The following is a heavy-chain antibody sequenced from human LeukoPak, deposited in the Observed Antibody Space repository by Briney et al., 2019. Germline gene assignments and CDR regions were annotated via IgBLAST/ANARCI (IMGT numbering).Heavy chain of an antibody. J-gene: IGHJ4*02. CDR2: ISYDGSNK. CDR3: ARDGGIAAAVASSYSDY. D-gene: IGHD6-13*01. V-gene: IGHV3-30*04. Sequence: GRSLRLSCAASGFTFSSYAMHWVRQAPGKGLEWVAVISYDGSNKYYADSVKGRFTISRDNSKNTLYLQMNSLRAEDTAVYYCARDGGIAAAVASSYSDYWGQGTLVTVSS. CDR1: GFTFSSYA.